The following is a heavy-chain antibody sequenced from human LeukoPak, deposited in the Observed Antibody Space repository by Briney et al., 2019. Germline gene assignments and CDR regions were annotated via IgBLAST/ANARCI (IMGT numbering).Heavy chain of an antibody. V-gene: IGHV4-4*07. CDR2: IYTSGST. Sequence: PSETLSLTCTVSGGSISSYCWSWIRQPAGKGLEWIGRIYTSGSTNYNPSLKSRVTMSVDTSKNQFSLKLSSVTAADTAVYYCASQENGSGSYSNDYWGQGALVTVSS. CDR3: ASQENGSGSYSNDY. J-gene: IGHJ4*02. CDR1: GGSISSYC. D-gene: IGHD3-10*01.